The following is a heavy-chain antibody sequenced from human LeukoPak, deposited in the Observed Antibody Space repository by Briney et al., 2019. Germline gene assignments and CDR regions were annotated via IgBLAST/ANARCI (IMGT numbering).Heavy chain of an antibody. CDR1: GGTFSSYA. J-gene: IGHJ3*01. V-gene: IGHV1-2*02. CDR3: ARDTTYYYDTTGDLLTNDAFDV. CDR2: INPNSGGT. D-gene: IGHD3-22*01. Sequence: GASVKVSCKASGGTFSSYAISWVRQAPGQGLEWMGWINPNSGGTHYAQRFQGRVTMTGDTSISTAYMELSRLRSDDTAVYYCARDTTYYYDTTGDLLTNDAFDVWGQGTMVTVSS.